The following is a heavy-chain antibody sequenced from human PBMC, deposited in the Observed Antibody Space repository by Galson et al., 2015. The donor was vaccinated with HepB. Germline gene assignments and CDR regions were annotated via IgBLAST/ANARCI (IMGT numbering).Heavy chain of an antibody. V-gene: IGHV3-64*01. D-gene: IGHD3-9*01. CDR3: ARTEPGGRYFDWLLYGLGAFDI. Sequence: LRLSCAASGFTFSSYAMHWVRQAPGKGLEYVSAISSNGGSTYYANSVKGRFTISRDNSKNTLYLQMGGLRAEDMAVYYCARTEPGGRYFDWLLYGLGAFDIWGQGTMVTVSS. CDR2: ISSNGGST. CDR1: GFTFSSYA. J-gene: IGHJ3*02.